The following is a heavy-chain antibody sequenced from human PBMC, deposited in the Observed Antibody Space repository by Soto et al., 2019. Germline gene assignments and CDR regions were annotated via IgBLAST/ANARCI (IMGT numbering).Heavy chain of an antibody. CDR3: AKARLYYFYGMDV. CDR1: GCSFSSYD. V-gene: IGHV3-13*01. CDR2: IGADGDT. Sequence: EVQLVESGGGLVQTGGSLRLSCEGSGCSFSSYDMHWVRQAAGKRLEWVAAIGADGDTYYSDSVKGRLPISRENTKNSFYLQMNSLGTGDTSVYICAKARLYYFYGMDVWCQGIMVTVSS. J-gene: IGHJ6*02.